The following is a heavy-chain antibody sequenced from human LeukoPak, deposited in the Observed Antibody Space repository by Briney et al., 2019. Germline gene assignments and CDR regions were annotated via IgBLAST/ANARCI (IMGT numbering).Heavy chain of an antibody. J-gene: IGHJ4*02. Sequence: GGSLRLSCAASGFTFTSYAMSWVRQAPGKGLEWVSVISGSGGTTYYADSVKGRFTISRDNSKNTLYLQMNSLRVEDTAVYYCANVGGTGWRFFDYWGQGTLATVSS. CDR2: ISGSGGTT. D-gene: IGHD6-19*01. CDR1: GFTFTSYA. CDR3: ANVGGTGWRFFDY. V-gene: IGHV3-23*01.